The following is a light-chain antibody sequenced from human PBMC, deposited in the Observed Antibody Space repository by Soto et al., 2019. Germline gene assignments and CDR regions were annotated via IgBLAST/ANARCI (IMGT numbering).Light chain of an antibody. Sequence: EIVMRQSPATLSVSPGQRATLSCRASQSVRTTVAWYHQRPGQAPRLLIYGASTRATDVPDRFSGSGSGADFTLTISRLEPEDFAVYYCQQYGSSPPRTFGQGTKVDIK. CDR1: QSVRTT. CDR3: QQYGSSPPRT. CDR2: GAS. V-gene: IGKV3-20*01. J-gene: IGKJ1*01.